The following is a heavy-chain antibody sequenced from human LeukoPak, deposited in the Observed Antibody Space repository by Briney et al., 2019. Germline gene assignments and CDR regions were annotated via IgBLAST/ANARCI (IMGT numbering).Heavy chain of an antibody. CDR3: ARGNSGHCSGATCYALDY. J-gene: IGHJ4*02. Sequence: GGSLRLSCAASGFTFSSYAVSYLRQAPGKGLEWVAAISDDFGTYHADSVKGRFTISRDNSRNTLYLQMTSLRAEDTAVYYCARGNSGHCSGATCYALDYWGQGTLVTVSS. D-gene: IGHD2-2*01. V-gene: IGHV3-23*01. CDR2: ISDDFGT. CDR1: GFTFSSYA.